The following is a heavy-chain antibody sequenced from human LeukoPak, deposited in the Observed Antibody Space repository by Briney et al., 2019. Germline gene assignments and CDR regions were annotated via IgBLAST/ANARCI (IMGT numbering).Heavy chain of an antibody. J-gene: IGHJ5*02. D-gene: IGHD2-2*01. CDR2: MNPNSGNT. V-gene: IGHV1-8*01. CDR1: GYTFTSYD. CDR3: ARGDIVVVPDGFDP. Sequence: GASVKVSCKASGYTFTSYDINWVRQATGQGLEWMGWMNPNSGNTGYAQKFQGRVTMTRNTSISTAYMEPGSLRSEDTAVYYCARGDIVVVPDGFDPWGQGTLVTVSS.